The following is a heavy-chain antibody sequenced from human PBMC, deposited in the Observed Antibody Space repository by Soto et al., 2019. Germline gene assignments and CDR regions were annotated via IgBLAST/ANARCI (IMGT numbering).Heavy chain of an antibody. D-gene: IGHD6-13*01. Sequence: QVQLQESGPGLVKPSGTLSLTCAVSGGSISSSNWWSWVRQPPGKGLEWIGEIYHSGSTNYNPSLKSRVTLSVDKSHNQFPLQLSSVTAADTAVDYCARPLAAAGDRDYWGQGTLVTVSS. CDR3: ARPLAAAGDRDY. J-gene: IGHJ4*02. V-gene: IGHV4-4*02. CDR2: IYHSGST. CDR1: GGSISSSNW.